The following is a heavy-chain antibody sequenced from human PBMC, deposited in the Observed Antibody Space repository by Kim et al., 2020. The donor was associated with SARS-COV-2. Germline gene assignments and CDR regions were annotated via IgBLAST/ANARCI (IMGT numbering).Heavy chain of an antibody. V-gene: IGHV3-23*01. CDR1: GFTFSSYA. J-gene: IGHJ4*02. D-gene: IGHD6-13*01. CDR2: ISGSGGST. Sequence: GGSLRLSCAASGFTFSSYAMSWVRQAPGKGLEWVSAISGSGGSTYYADSVKGRFTISRDNSKNTLYLQMNSLRAEDTAVYYCAKGDSSSWVTYYFDYWGQGTLVTVSS. CDR3: AKGDSSSWVTYYFDY.